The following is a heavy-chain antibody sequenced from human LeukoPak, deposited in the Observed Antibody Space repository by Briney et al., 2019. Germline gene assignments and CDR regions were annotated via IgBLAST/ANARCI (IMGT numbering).Heavy chain of an antibody. J-gene: IGHJ3*02. D-gene: IGHD2-15*01. V-gene: IGHV1-2*06. Sequence: ASVKVSCKASGYTFTGYYMHWVRQALGQGLEWMGRINPNSGGTNYAQKFQGGVTMTRDTSISTAYMELSRLRSGDTAVYYCAREGPGAIYCSGGSCYSAFDIWGQGTTVTVSS. CDR3: AREGPGAIYCSGGSCYSAFDI. CDR1: GYTFTGYY. CDR2: INPNSGGT.